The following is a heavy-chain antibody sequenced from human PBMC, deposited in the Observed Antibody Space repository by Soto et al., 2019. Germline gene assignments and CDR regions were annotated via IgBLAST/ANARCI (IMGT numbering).Heavy chain of an antibody. CDR1: GFTFSSYA. J-gene: IGHJ4*02. V-gene: IGHV3-64D*08. D-gene: IGHD6-19*01. CDR3: VKDPYQGPIAVAGTGFDY. Sequence: GGSLRLSCSASGFTFSSYAMHWVRQAPGKGLEYVSAISSNGGSTYYADSVKGRFTISRDNSKNTLYLQMSSLRAEDTAVYYCVKDPYQGPIAVAGTGFDYWGQGTLVTVSS. CDR2: ISSNGGST.